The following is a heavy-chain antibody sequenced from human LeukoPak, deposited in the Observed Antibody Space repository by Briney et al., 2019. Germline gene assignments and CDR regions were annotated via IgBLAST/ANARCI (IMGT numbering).Heavy chain of an antibody. J-gene: IGHJ4*02. V-gene: IGHV3-53*01. D-gene: IGHD5-18*01. CDR1: GFTVSSNY. Sequence: GGSLRLSCAASGFTVSSNYMSWVRQAPGKGLEWVSVIYSGGSTYYADSVKGRFTISRDNSKNTLYLQMNSLRAGDTAVYYCAKDQEGYPYYFDYWGQGTLVTVSS. CDR2: IYSGGST. CDR3: AKDQEGYPYYFDY.